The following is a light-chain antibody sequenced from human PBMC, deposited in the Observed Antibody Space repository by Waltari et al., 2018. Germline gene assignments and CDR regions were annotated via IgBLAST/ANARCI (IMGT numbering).Light chain of an antibody. Sequence: QSALTQPASVSGSPGQSITISCTGSSSDIGNYNLVSWYQQRPGKAPKLLIYECSMRPSGVSKRFSGSKDGDSASLAISGLQAEDEADYFCCSYAGTRTLYVFGSGTKVTVL. J-gene: IGLJ1*01. CDR3: CSYAGTRTLYV. V-gene: IGLV2-23*01. CDR1: SSDIGNYNL. CDR2: ECS.